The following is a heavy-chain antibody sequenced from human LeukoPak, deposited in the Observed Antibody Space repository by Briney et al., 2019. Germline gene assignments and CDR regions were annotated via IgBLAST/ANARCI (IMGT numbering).Heavy chain of an antibody. CDR2: ISGSGGST. CDR3: AKEGPGGWFDP. D-gene: IGHD3-10*01. CDR1: GFTFNTYG. V-gene: IGHV3-23*01. J-gene: IGHJ5*02. Sequence: GGSLRLSCAASGFTFNTYGMSWVRQAPGKGLEWVSGISGSGGSTYYADSVKGRFTISRDNSKNTLYLQMNSLRAEDTAVYYCAKEGPGGWFDPWGQGTLVTVSS.